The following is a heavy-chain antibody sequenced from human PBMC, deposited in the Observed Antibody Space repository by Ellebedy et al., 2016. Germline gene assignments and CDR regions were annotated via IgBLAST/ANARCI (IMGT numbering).Heavy chain of an antibody. CDR3: ARDFAPAAMMARWFDP. D-gene: IGHD2-2*01. Sequence: GGSLRLSXAASGFTFSSYSMNCVRQAPGKGLEWVSSISSSSTYIYYADSVKGRFTISRDNAKNSLYLQMNSLRAEDTAVYYCARDFAPAAMMARWFDPWGQGTLVTVSS. J-gene: IGHJ5*02. V-gene: IGHV3-21*01. CDR2: ISSSSTYI. CDR1: GFTFSSYS.